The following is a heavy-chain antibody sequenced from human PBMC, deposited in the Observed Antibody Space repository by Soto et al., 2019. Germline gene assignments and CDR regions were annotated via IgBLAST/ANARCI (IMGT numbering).Heavy chain of an antibody. J-gene: IGHJ6*02. CDR3: ARGASLYYGMDV. CDR2: INPNSGDP. V-gene: IGHV1-2*04. Sequence: QVQLVQSGAEVKKPGASVKVSCKASGYTFTVHHIHWVRQVPGQGLEWMGWINPNSGDPNYAQKFQGWVTMTRDPSNTTAYMELSRLTSDDTAVYYCARGASLYYGMDVWGQGTTVTVSS. CDR1: GYTFTVHH.